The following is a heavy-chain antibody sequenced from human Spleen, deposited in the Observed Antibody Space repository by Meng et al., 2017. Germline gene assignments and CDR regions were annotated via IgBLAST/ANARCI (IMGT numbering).Heavy chain of an antibody. J-gene: IGHJ4*02. V-gene: IGHV3-74*01. D-gene: IGHD3-3*01. CDR1: GFSFSTYE. CDR2: IVSDGGIT. CDR3: ARDLGWVLFDY. Sequence: GESLKISCAASGFSFSTYEMIWFRQAPGKGLEWISRIVSDGGITTYADSVKGRFTVSRDNAKNTLYLQMNSLRADDTAVYYCARDLGWVLFDYWGQGALVTVSS.